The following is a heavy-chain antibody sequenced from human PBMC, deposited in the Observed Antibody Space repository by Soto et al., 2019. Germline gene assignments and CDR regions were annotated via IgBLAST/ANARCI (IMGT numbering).Heavy chain of an antibody. CDR1: GYTFSAYY. V-gene: IGHV1-18*04. CDR3: ARGADFWSGYRWFDP. J-gene: IGHJ5*02. Sequence: GASVKVSCKASGYTFSAYYLYWVRQAPGQGLEWMGWISAYNGNTNYAQKLQGRVTMTTDTSTSTAYMELRSLRSEDTAVYFCARGADFWSGYRWFDPWGQGTLVTVSS. D-gene: IGHD3-3*01. CDR2: ISAYNGNT.